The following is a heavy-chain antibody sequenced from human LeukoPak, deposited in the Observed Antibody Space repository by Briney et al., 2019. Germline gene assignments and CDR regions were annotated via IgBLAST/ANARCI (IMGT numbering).Heavy chain of an antibody. Sequence: PSETLSLTCTVSGGSISSSSYYWGWICQPPGKGLEWIGSIYYSGSTYYNPSLKSRVTISVDTSKNQFSLKLSSVTAADTAVYYCARHGTETHYYDSSGYYGTLFDYWGQGTLVTVSS. J-gene: IGHJ4*02. D-gene: IGHD3-22*01. CDR1: GGSISSSSYY. V-gene: IGHV4-39*01. CDR3: ARHGTETHYYDSSGYYGTLFDY. CDR2: IYYSGST.